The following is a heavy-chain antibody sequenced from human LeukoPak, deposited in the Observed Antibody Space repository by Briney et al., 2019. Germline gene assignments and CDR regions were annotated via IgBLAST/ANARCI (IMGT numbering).Heavy chain of an antibody. CDR2: IKQDGSEK. J-gene: IGHJ4*02. D-gene: IGHD3-22*01. V-gene: IGHV3-7*01. CDR1: GFTFSSYW. CDR3: ARDLVDYYDSSGYY. Sequence: GGSLRLSCAASGFTFSSYWMSWVRQAPGKGLEWVANIKQDGSEKYYVDSVKGRFTISRDNAKNSLYLQMNGLRAEDTAVYYCARDLVDYYDSSGYYWGQGTLVTVSS.